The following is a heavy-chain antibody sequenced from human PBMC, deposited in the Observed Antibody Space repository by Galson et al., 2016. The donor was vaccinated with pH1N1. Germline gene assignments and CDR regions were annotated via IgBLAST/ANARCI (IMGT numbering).Heavy chain of an antibody. CDR1: GFGFSSYA. Sequence: SLRPSCAASGFGFSSYAMSWVRQAPGKGLEWVSSVSGSGGYTYDADSVKGRFTISRDNSNSTLYLQMNSLRVEDTALYYCAKANFGGYDLDAFDIWGQGTMVTVSS. J-gene: IGHJ3*02. V-gene: IGHV3-23*01. D-gene: IGHD5-12*01. CDR2: VSGSGGYT. CDR3: AKANFGGYDLDAFDI.